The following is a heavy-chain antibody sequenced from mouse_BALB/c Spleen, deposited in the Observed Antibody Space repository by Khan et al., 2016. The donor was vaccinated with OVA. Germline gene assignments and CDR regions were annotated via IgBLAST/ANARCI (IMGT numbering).Heavy chain of an antibody. V-gene: IGHV2-2*03. J-gene: IGHJ3*01. CDR2: IWSGGST. Sequence: QVQLKQSGPGLVQPSQSLSITCTVSGFSLNYYGVHWVRQSPGKGLEWLGVIWSGGSTDYNAPFISRLSISKENSKSHVFFQMNSLQSNETAIYYCARNYDYDEGLAYWGQGTLVTVSA. D-gene: IGHD2-4*01. CDR3: ARNYDYDEGLAY. CDR1: GFSLNYYG.